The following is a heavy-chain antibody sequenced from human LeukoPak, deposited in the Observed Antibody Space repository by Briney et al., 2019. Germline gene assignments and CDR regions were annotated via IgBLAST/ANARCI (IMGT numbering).Heavy chain of an antibody. Sequence: GGSLRLSCAASGFTVSSNYMSWVRQAPGKGLEWASVIYSGGSTYYADSVKGRFTISRDNSKDTLYLQMNSLRAEDTAAYYCARDSGGSYYSDYWGQGTLVTVSS. CDR1: GFTVSSNY. CDR3: ARDSGGSYYSDY. D-gene: IGHD1-26*01. J-gene: IGHJ4*02. V-gene: IGHV3-53*01. CDR2: IYSGGST.